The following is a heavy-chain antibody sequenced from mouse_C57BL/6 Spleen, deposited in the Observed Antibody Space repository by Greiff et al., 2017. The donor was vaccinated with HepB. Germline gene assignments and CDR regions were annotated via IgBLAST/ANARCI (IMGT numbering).Heavy chain of an antibody. J-gene: IGHJ1*03. D-gene: IGHD1-1*01. CDR3: TRGHYYGSSWYFDV. V-gene: IGHV1-15*01. CDR1: GYTFTDYE. Sequence: VKLLESGAELVRPGASVTLSCKASGYTFTDYEMHWVKQTPVHGLEWIGAIDPETGGTAYNQKFKGKAILTADKSSSTAYMELRSLTSEDSAVYYCTRGHYYGSSWYFDVWGTGTTVTVSS. CDR2: IDPETGGT.